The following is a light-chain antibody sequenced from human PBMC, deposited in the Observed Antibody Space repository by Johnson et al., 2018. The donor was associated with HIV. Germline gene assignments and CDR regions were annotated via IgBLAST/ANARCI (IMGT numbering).Light chain of an antibody. J-gene: IGLJ1*01. CDR1: SSNIGNNY. CDR3: GTWDTSLGAQYV. V-gene: IGLV1-51*02. CDR2: ENN. Sequence: QPALTQPPSVSAAPGQKVTISCSGSSSNIGNNYVSWYQQLPGTAPKLLIYENNKRPSGIPDRFSDSQSGPSATLAITGLQPGDEADYYCGTWDTSLGAQYVFGSGTKVTVL.